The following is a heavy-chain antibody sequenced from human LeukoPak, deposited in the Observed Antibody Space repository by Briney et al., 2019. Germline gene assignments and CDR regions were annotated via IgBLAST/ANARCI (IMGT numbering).Heavy chain of an antibody. CDR2: ISSSSSYI. Sequence: GGSLRLSCAASGFTFSSYSMNWVRQAPGKGLEWVSSISSSSSYIYYADSVKGRFTISRDNAKNSLYLQMNSLRAEDTAVYYCARSGEQWPEGYYYYYMDVWGKGTTVTVSS. V-gene: IGHV3-21*01. J-gene: IGHJ6*03. CDR1: GFTFSSYS. D-gene: IGHD6-19*01. CDR3: ARSGEQWPEGYYYYYMDV.